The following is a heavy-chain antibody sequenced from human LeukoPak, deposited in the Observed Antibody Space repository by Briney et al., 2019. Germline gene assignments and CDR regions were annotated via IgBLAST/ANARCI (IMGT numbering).Heavy chain of an antibody. J-gene: IGHJ4*02. CDR3: ARDIELSC. D-gene: IGHD1-26*01. CDR1: GCTFSDSA. CDR2: ISASGGNS. Sequence: PGGSLRLSCEASGCTFSDSAMSWVRQASGRGLEWVSLISASGGNSYYADSVKGRFTVSRDSSKNTLHLQMNSLRAEDTAVYYCARDIELSCWGQGTLVTVSS. V-gene: IGHV3-23*01.